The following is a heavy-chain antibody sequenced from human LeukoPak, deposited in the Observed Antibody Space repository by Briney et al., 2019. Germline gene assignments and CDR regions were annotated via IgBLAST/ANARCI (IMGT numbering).Heavy chain of an antibody. CDR2: ISSSGSTI. Sequence: GGSLRLSCAASGFTFSSYEMNWVRQAPGKGLEWVSYISSSGSTIYYADSVKGRFTISRDNAKNPLYLQMNSLRAEDTAVYYCASRGSYTDYWGQGTLVTVSS. V-gene: IGHV3-48*03. CDR1: GFTFSSYE. J-gene: IGHJ4*02. D-gene: IGHD1-26*01. CDR3: ASRGSYTDY.